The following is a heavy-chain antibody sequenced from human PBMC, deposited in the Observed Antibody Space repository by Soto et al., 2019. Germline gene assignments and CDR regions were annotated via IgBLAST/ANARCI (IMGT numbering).Heavy chain of an antibody. CDR2: IYHSGST. Sequence: QLQLQESGSGLVKPSQTLSLTCAVSGGSISSGGYSWSWIRQPPGKGLEWIGYIYHSGSTYYNPSLKSRVTISVDRSKNQFSLKVSSVTAADTAVYYCAREFASSSSYYFDYWGQGTLVTVSS. CDR3: AREFASSSSYYFDY. D-gene: IGHD6-6*01. V-gene: IGHV4-30-2*01. CDR1: GGSISSGGYS. J-gene: IGHJ4*02.